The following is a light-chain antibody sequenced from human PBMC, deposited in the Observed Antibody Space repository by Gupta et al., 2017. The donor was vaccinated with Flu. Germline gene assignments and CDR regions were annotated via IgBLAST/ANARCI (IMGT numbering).Light chain of an antibody. CDR3: QQSHGTPLT. J-gene: IGKJ2*01. Sequence: DIQMTQSPSSLSASVGDRVTITCRASQSLSSYLDWYQQKPGTAPKLLIYAASSLQSGVPSRFSGSGSGTDFTLTISSLQPEDVATYYCQQSHGTPLTFGQGTKLAIK. CDR2: AAS. V-gene: IGKV1-39*01. CDR1: QSLSSY.